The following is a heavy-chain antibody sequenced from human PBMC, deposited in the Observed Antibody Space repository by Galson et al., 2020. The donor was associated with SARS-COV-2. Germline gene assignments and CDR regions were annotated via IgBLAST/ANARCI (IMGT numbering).Heavy chain of an antibody. D-gene: IGHD3-22*01. V-gene: IGHV1-3*01. CDR1: GYTFTSYA. CDR2: INAGNGNT. Sequence: ASVKVSCKPSGYTFTSYAIHWQRQDPAQRLEWMGWINAGNGNTKYSQKFQGRVTITRDTSASTAYMELSSLRSEDTAVYYCARGDFYYDSSGYLGYYYYYMDVWGKGTTVTVSS. CDR3: ARGDFYYDSSGYLGYYYYYMDV. J-gene: IGHJ6*03.